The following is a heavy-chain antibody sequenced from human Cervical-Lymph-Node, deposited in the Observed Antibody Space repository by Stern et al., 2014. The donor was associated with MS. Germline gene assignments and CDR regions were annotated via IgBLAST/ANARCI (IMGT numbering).Heavy chain of an antibody. CDR1: GFTFSNYA. D-gene: IGHD6-13*01. CDR3: AKDHRIAAPGSTPFDS. Sequence: EMQLVESGGGVEQPGGSLRLSCAASGFTFSNYAMNLVRQAPGQGLFCVSSISGSGRCTYYTDSVKGRFAISRDNSKKTLYLLMNSLRADDTALYYCAKDHRIAAPGSTPFDSWGPGTLVTVSS. J-gene: IGHJ4*02. V-gene: IGHV3-23*04. CDR2: ISGSGRCT.